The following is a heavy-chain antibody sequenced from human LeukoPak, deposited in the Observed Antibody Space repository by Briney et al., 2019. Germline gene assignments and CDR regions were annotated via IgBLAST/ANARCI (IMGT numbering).Heavy chain of an antibody. D-gene: IGHD3-22*01. CDR2: VSSSGGAT. J-gene: IGHJ4*02. CDR3: AKRGVVIRVILVGFHKEAYYFDS. Sequence: GGSLRLSCAVSGVTLSNYGMTWVRQAPGKGLEWVAGVSSSGGATYYAASVKGRSIISRDNPKNTLYLQMNTLRAEDTAVYFCAKRGVVIRVILVGFHKEAYYFDSWGQGALVTVSS. CDR1: GVTLSNYG. V-gene: IGHV3-23*01.